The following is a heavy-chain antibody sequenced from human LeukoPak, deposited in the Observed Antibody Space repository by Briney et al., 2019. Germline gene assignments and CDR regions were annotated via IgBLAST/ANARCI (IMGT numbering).Heavy chain of an antibody. CDR2: TGSTGVST. D-gene: IGHD2-2*01. J-gene: IGHJ4*02. CDR3: AKDPGVVPAHYFDY. V-gene: IGHV3-23*01. CDR1: GFTFSSYA. Sequence: GGSLRLSCAASGFTFSSYAMNWVRQAPGKGLEWVSSTGSTGVSTFYADSVKGRFTVSRDNSKNTLSLQMNSLRAEDTAVYYCAKDPGVVPAHYFDYWGQGILVTVSS.